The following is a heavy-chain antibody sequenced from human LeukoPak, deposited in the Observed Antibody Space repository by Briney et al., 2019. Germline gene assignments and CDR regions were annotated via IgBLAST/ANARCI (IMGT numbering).Heavy chain of an antibody. CDR1: GFTFSSYS. Sequence: GGSLRLSCVASGFTFSSYSMNWVRQAPGKGLEWVSYISSSSLTIYYADSVKGRFAISRDNAKNSLYLQMNSLRAEDTAVYYCAREEGYSYGYPIDYWGQGTLVTVSS. V-gene: IGHV3-48*01. D-gene: IGHD5-18*01. CDR3: AREEGYSYGYPIDY. CDR2: ISSSSLTI. J-gene: IGHJ4*02.